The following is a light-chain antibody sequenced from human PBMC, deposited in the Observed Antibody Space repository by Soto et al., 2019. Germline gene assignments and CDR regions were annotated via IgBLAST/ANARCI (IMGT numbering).Light chain of an antibody. CDR3: HQYDDWPPGYT. CDR2: GAS. V-gene: IGKV3-15*01. CDR1: QSINNN. J-gene: IGKJ2*01. Sequence: EIVMTQSPATLSVSPGDIATLSCRASQSINNNLAWYQQKPGQAPRLLIPGASTRATGIPARFSGSGSGAEFTLTISSLQSEDFAVYYCHQYDDWPPGYTFGQGTKMEI.